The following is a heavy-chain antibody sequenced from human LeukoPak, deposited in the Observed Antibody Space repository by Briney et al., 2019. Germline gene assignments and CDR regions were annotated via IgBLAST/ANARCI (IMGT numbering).Heavy chain of an antibody. D-gene: IGHD1-1*01. V-gene: IGHV3-23*01. Sequence: PGGSLRLSCTASGFTFSIYAMSWVRQAPAKGLDWVSAITGSGDGTYYADSVKGRFTISRDNSKNTLYLQLNSLRAEDTAVYYCAKDEDHSNVWNGIDIWGQGTMVTVSS. CDR1: GFTFSIYA. CDR3: AKDEDHSNVWNGIDI. CDR2: ITGSGDGT. J-gene: IGHJ3*02.